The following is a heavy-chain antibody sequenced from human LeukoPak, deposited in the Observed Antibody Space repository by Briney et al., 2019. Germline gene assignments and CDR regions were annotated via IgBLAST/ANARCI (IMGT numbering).Heavy chain of an antibody. D-gene: IGHD3-3*01. CDR1: GYTFTSYG. V-gene: IGHV1-18*01. CDR3: ARQIAPYDFWSGLGAPYYYYMDV. J-gene: IGHJ6*03. Sequence: AAVKVSCKASGYTFTSYGISWVRQAPGQGLEWMGWISAYNGNTNYAQKLQGRVTMTTDTSTSTAYMELRSLRSDDTAVYYCARQIAPYDFWSGLGAPYYYYMDVWGKGTTVTVSS. CDR2: ISAYNGNT.